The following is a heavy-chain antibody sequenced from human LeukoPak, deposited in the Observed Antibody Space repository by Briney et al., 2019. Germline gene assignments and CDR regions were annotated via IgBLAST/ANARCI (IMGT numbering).Heavy chain of an antibody. CDR1: GYTFTSYG. CDR2: MSPNSGNT. J-gene: IGHJ4*02. CDR3: ARTPPDYGIDY. V-gene: IGHV1-8*02. Sequence: GASVKVSCKASGYTFTSYGISWVRQATGQGLEWMGWMSPNSGNTGYAQKFQGRITMTKSTSISTAYMELSDLESEDTAVYYCARTPPDYGIDYWGQGTLVTVSS. D-gene: IGHD4-17*01.